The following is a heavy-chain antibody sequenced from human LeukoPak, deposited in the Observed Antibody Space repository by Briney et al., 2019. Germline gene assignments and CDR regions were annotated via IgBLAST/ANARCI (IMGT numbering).Heavy chain of an antibody. D-gene: IGHD3-22*01. Sequence: GGSLRLSCAASGFTFSNYAMSWVRQAPGKGLEWVANIKQDGSEKYYVDSVKGRFTISRDNAKNLLYLQMNSLRAEDTAVYYCAREFYSYDSSGYYSWGPTDYWGQGTLVTVSS. V-gene: IGHV3-7*01. CDR1: GFTFSNYA. J-gene: IGHJ4*02. CDR2: IKQDGSEK. CDR3: AREFYSYDSSGYYSWGPTDY.